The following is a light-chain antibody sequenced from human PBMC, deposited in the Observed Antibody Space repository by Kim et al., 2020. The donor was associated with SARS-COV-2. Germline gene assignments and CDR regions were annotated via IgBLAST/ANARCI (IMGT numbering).Light chain of an antibody. CDR3: QKCGSAPWT. CDR1: QGISSY. CDR2: AAS. V-gene: IGKV1-27*01. J-gene: IGKJ1*01. Sequence: ASVGERVTITCRASQGISSYLAWFQLKPGKAPKLLIYAASALQPGVPSRFSGSGSGTDFTLTVTSLQPEDVAAYYCQKCGSAPWTFGQGTKVDIK.